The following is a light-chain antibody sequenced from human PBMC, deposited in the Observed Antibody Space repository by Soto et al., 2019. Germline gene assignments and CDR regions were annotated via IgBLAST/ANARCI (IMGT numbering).Light chain of an antibody. Sequence: DIVLTQTPLSSPFTLGQPASISCRSSQSLVHSDGYTYLSWLHQRPGQPPRLLIYKISNRFSGVPDRFSGSGAGTDFTLKISGVEPDDVGIYYCAQSTLFPRPFGQGNKVEIK. CDR2: KIS. J-gene: IGKJ1*01. CDR3: AQSTLFPRP. CDR1: QSLVHSDGYTY. V-gene: IGKV2-24*01.